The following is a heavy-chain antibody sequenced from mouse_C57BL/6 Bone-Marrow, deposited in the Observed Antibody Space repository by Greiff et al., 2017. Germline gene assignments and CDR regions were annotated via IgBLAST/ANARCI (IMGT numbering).Heavy chain of an antibody. Sequence: QVQLKQSGPGLVQPSQSLSITCTVSGFSLTSYGVHWVRQSPGKGLEWLGVIWSGGSTDYNGAFITRLSISKDNSKSQVFFKMNSLKADDKAIYYCARDYGYYAMDYWGQGTSVTVSS. D-gene: IGHD1-1*02. CDR2: IWSGGST. CDR3: ARDYGYYAMDY. J-gene: IGHJ4*01. V-gene: IGHV2-2*01. CDR1: GFSLTSYG.